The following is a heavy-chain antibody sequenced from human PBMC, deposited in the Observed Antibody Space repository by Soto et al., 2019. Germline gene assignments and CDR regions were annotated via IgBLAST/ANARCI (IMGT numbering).Heavy chain of an antibody. CDR3: ARDRAGCSGGSCYAAY. D-gene: IGHD2-15*01. V-gene: IGHV1-69*06. CDR1: GGTFSSYA. Sequence: SVKVFCKASGGTFSSYAISWVRQAPGQGLEWMGGIIPIFGTANYAQKFQGRVTITADKSTSTAYMELSSLRSEDTAVYYCARDRAGCSGGSCYAAYWGQGTLVTVSS. J-gene: IGHJ4*02. CDR2: IIPIFGTA.